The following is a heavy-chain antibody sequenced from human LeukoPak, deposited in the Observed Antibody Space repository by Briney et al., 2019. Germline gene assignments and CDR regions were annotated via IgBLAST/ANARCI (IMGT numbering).Heavy chain of an antibody. J-gene: IGHJ3*02. V-gene: IGHV4-38-2*02. CDR1: GYSISSGYY. Sequence: SETLSLTCTVSGYSISSGYYWGWIRQPPGKGLEWIGSIYHSGSTYYNPSLKSRVTISVDTSKNQFSPKLSSVTAADTAVYYCARDYDILTGDDAFDIWGQGTMVTVSS. CDR2: IYHSGST. CDR3: ARDYDILTGDDAFDI. D-gene: IGHD3-9*01.